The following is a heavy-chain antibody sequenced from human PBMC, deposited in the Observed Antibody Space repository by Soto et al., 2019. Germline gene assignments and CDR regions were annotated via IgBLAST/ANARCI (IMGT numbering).Heavy chain of an antibody. CDR1: GFTFSDYY. D-gene: IGHD6-6*01. CDR3: ARDLVGQLVPGYYGMDV. J-gene: IGHJ6*02. Sequence: PGGSLRLSCAASGFTFSDYYMSWIRQAPGKGLEWVSYISSSSSYTNYADSVKGRSTISRDNAKNSLYLQMNSLRAEDTAVYYCARDLVGQLVPGYYGMDVWGQGTTVTVSS. V-gene: IGHV3-11*06. CDR2: ISSSSSYT.